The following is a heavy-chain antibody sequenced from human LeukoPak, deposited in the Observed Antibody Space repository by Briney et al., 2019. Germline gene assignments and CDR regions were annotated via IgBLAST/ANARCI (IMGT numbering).Heavy chain of an antibody. CDR3: ARDTDDFINFDY. D-gene: IGHD3-3*01. J-gene: IGHJ4*02. CDR2: ISSSSSYI. CDR1: GFIFSSYS. V-gene: IGHV3-21*01. Sequence: GGSLRLSCAASGFIFSSYSMNWVRQAPGKGLEWVSSISSSSSYIYYADSVKGRFTISRDNAKNSLYLQMNSLRAEDTAVYYCARDTDDFINFDYWGQGTLVTVSS.